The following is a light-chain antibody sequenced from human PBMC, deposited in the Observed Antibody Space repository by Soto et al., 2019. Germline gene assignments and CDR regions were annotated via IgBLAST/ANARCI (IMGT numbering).Light chain of an antibody. J-gene: IGKJ4*01. Sequence: ENVLTQSPATLSLSPGERATLSCGDSPSVGKDYLAWYQQKPGLAPRLLIHGASIRATGIPDRFSGSGSGTDFTLIINRLEPEDFAVYFCQQYASSPLTFGVGTEVEIK. CDR2: GAS. CDR3: QQYASSPLT. V-gene: IGKV3D-20*01. CDR1: PSVGKDY.